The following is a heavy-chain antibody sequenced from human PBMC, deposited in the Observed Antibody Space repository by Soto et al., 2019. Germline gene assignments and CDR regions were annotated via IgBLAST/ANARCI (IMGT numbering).Heavy chain of an antibody. CDR1: GGSISSGDYY. Sequence: SETLSLTCTVSGGSISSGDYYWSWIRQPPGKGLEWIGEINHSGSTNYNPSLKSRVTISVDTSKNQFSLKLSSVTAADTAVYYCARYSGYSNGLWFGELSRPLDVWGQGTTVTVSS. CDR2: INHSGST. J-gene: IGHJ6*02. D-gene: IGHD3-10*01. CDR3: ARYSGYSNGLWFGELSRPLDV. V-gene: IGHV4-39*07.